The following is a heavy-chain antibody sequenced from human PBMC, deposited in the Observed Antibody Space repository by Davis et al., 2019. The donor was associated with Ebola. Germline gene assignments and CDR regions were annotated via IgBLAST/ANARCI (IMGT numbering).Heavy chain of an antibody. CDR3: ARDQLGTIDRSWFDP. J-gene: IGHJ5*02. CDR2: ISGSGGSI. V-gene: IGHV3-23*01. D-gene: IGHD2-2*01. CDR1: GFTFSSYA. Sequence: PGGSLRLSCAASGFTFSSYAMSWVRQAPGKGLEWVSAISGSGGSIYYADSVKGRFTISRDNAKNSLYLQMNSLRAEDTAVYYCARDQLGTIDRSWFDPWGQGTLVTVSS.